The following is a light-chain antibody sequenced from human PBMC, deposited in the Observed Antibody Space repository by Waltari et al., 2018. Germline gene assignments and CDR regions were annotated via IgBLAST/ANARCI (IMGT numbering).Light chain of an antibody. CDR3: QQLSSYPLT. V-gene: IGKV1-9*01. J-gene: IGKJ4*01. Sequence: DIQLTQSPSFLSASVGDRVIITCRASQGINSYLAWYQQKPGKAPKLLIYGASTLQSGVPSRFSGSGSGTEFTLTISGLQPEDLATYYCQQLSSYPLTFGGGTKVEIK. CDR2: GAS. CDR1: QGINSY.